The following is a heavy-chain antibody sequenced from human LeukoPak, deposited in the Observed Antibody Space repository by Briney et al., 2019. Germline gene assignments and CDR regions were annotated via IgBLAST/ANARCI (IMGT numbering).Heavy chain of an antibody. Sequence: SETLSLTCTVSGGSISSYYWSCIRQPPGKGLEWIGYIYYSGNTNYNPSLKSRVTISVDTSKDQFSLRLSSVTAADTAVYYCARSGAWYYYFDDWGQGTLVTVSS. CDR1: GGSISSYY. J-gene: IGHJ4*02. CDR2: IYYSGNT. CDR3: ARSGAWYYYFDD. V-gene: IGHV4-59*08. D-gene: IGHD6-19*01.